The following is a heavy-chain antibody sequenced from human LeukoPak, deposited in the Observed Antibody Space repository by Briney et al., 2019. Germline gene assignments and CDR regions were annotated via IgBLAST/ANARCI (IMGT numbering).Heavy chain of an antibody. CDR2: IRSKAYGGTT. D-gene: IGHD4-17*01. CDR1: GFTFGDYA. CDR3: TRDRVRSVTTFDY. Sequence: GGSLRLYCTASGFTFGDYAMSWLRQAPGKELEWVGFIRSKAYGGTTEYAASVKGRFTISRDDSKSIAYLQMNSLKTEDTAVYYCTRDRVRSVTTFDYWGQGTLVTVSS. V-gene: IGHV3-49*03. J-gene: IGHJ4*02.